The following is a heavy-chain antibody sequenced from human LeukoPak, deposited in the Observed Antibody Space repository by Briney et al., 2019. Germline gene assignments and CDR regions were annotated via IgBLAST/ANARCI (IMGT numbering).Heavy chain of an antibody. D-gene: IGHD2-8*02. CDR1: GGSFNSYY. J-gene: IGHJ3*02. Sequence: PSETLSLTCAVYGGSFNSYYCSWIRQPPGKGLEWIEEINHSGSTNYNPSLKSRVTTSVDTSKNQFSLKLSSVTAADTAVYYCARMTAGGFDIWGRGTMVTVSS. CDR3: ARMTAGGFDI. CDR2: INHSGST. V-gene: IGHV4-34*01.